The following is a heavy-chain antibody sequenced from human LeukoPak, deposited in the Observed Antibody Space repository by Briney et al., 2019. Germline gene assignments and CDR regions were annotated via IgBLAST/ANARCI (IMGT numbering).Heavy chain of an antibody. D-gene: IGHD3-22*01. CDR2: MYSGGTT. V-gene: IGHV3-53*01. Sequence: GGSLRLSCAASGFTFSSYAMSWVRQAPGKGLEWVSGMYSGGTTYYADSVKGRFTLSRDKSENTLYLQMNSLRAQDTAVYYCARGGNYYDRSGYYSGQALDIWGQGTMVTVSS. CDR1: GFTFSSYA. CDR3: ARGGNYYDRSGYYSGQALDI. J-gene: IGHJ3*02.